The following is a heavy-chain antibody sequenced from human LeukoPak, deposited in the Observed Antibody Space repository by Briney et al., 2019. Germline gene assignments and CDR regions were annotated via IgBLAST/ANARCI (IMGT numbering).Heavy chain of an antibody. D-gene: IGHD3-22*01. J-gene: IGHJ5*02. V-gene: IGHV4-34*01. CDR2: INHSGST. CDR3: ARHGGYENWFDP. Sequence: SETLSLTCAVCGGSFSGYYWSWIRQPPGKGLEWIGEINHSGSTNYNPSLKSRVTISVDTSKNQFSLKLSSVTAADTAVYYCARHGGYENWFDPWGQGTLVTVSS. CDR1: GGSFSGYY.